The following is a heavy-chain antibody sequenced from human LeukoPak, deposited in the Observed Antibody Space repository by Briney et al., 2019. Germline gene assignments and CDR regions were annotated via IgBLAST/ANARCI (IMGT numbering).Heavy chain of an antibody. V-gene: IGHV1-69*13. D-gene: IGHD3-22*01. J-gene: IGHJ3*02. CDR2: IIPIFGTA. CDR1: GGTFSSYA. CDR3: ARDSGGDSSGYYYRGSYAFDI. Sequence: WASVKVSCKASGGTFSSYAISWVRQAPGQGLEWMGGIIPIFGTANYAQKFQGRVTITADESTSTAYMELSSLRSEDTAVYYCARDSGGDSSGYYYRGSYAFDIWGQGTMVTVSS.